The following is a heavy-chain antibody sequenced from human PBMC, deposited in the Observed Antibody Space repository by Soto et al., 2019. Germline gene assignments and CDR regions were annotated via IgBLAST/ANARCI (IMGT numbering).Heavy chain of an antibody. J-gene: IGHJ4*02. V-gene: IGHV4-4*07. CDR1: GGSISSQY. Sequence: SETLSLTCTVCGGSISSQYWSWMRQPAGKGLEWIGRIYPSGSTNYNPSLKSRVSMSVDTSKNQVSLNLSSVTAADTAVYYCARRVGGYFDYWGQGTLVTVSS. CDR2: IYPSGST. CDR3: ARRVGGYFDY. D-gene: IGHD6-13*01.